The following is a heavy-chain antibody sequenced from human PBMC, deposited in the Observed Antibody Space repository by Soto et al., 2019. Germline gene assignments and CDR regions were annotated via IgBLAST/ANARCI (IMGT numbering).Heavy chain of an antibody. CDR3: ARLYYYDSSGYYYVEDF. V-gene: IGHV1-18*01. CDR2: ISAYNGNT. Sequence: ASVKVSCKASGYTFNRYAISWVRQAPGQGLEWIGWISAYNGNTNYAQKLQGRVTMTTDTSTSTAYMELRSLRSDDTAVYYCARLYYYDSSGYYYVEDFWGQGTLV. D-gene: IGHD3-22*01. CDR1: GYTFNRYA. J-gene: IGHJ4*02.